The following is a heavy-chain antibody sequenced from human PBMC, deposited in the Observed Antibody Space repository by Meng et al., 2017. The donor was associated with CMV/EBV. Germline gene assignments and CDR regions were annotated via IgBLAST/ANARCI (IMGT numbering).Heavy chain of an antibody. Sequence: VQQQEPGPVLVTPPQTLSPTCTVSGGSISSGSYYWSWIRQPAGKGLEWIGRIYTSGSTNYNPSLKSRVTISVDTSKNQFSLKLSSVTAADTAVYYCASVQGLGVSWGQGTLVTVSS. J-gene: IGHJ4*02. V-gene: IGHV4-61*02. CDR1: GGSISSGSYY. CDR3: ASVQGLGVS. D-gene: IGHD3-10*01. CDR2: IYTSGST.